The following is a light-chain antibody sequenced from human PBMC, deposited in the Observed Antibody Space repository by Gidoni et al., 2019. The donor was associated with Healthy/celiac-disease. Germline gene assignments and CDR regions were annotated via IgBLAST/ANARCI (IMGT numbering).Light chain of an antibody. CDR2: KAS. J-gene: IGKJ1*01. CDR3: QQYNSYSRT. Sequence: IQMTQSPSTLSASVGDRVTITCRASQSISSWLAWYQQKPGKAPKLRIYKASSLESGVPSRFSGSGSGTELNITISSLQPDDFATYYCQQYNSYSRTVGQGTKVEIK. V-gene: IGKV1-5*03. CDR1: QSISSW.